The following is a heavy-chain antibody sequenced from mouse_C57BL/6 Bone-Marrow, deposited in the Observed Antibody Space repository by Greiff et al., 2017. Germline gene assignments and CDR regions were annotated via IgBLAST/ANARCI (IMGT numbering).Heavy chain of an antibody. CDR2: ISDGGSYT. V-gene: IGHV5-4*03. CDR3: ARVYGSLWYFDV. Sequence: DVKLVESGGGLVKPGGSLKLSCAASGFTFSSYAMSWVRQTPEKRLEWVATISDGGSYTYYPDNVKGRFTISRDNAKNNLYLQMSHLKSEDTAMYYCARVYGSLWYFDVWGTGTTVTVSS. D-gene: IGHD1-1*01. J-gene: IGHJ1*03. CDR1: GFTFSSYA.